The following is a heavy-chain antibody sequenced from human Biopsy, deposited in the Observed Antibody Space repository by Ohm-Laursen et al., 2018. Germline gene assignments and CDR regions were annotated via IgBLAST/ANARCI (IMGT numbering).Heavy chain of an antibody. CDR1: GESMGTYY. V-gene: IGHV4-4*07. Sequence: GTLSLTCTVSGESMGTYYWSWIRQPAGKGLEWIGRIYSTGRSSAYHPSFQSRVTMSLDTSNKQFSLKLTSVTAADTAVYYCARTPGVAVAGRFFDLWGRGTLVTVSS. D-gene: IGHD6-19*01. J-gene: IGHJ2*01. CDR2: IYSTGRSS. CDR3: ARTPGVAVAGRFFDL.